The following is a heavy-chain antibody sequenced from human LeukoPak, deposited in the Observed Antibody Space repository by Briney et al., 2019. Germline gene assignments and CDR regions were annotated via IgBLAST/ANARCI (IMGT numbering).Heavy chain of an antibody. J-gene: IGHJ4*02. Sequence: PSETLSLTCAVYGGSFSGYYWSWIRQPPGKGLEWIGEINHSGSTNYNPSLKSRVTISVDTSKNQFSLKLSSVTAADTAVYYCAGNYGSGNHDWGQGTPVTVSS. CDR1: GGSFSGYY. CDR3: AGNYGSGNHD. D-gene: IGHD3-10*01. V-gene: IGHV4-34*01. CDR2: INHSGST.